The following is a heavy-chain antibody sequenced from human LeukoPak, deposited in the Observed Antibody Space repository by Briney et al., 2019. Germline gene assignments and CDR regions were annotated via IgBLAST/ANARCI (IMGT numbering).Heavy chain of an antibody. CDR3: AREGSYGVRWFDP. D-gene: IGHD1-26*01. V-gene: IGHV4-61*01. CDR2: IHYSGST. CDR1: GGSVSSGSYY. J-gene: IGHJ5*02. Sequence: SETLSLTCTVSGGSVSSGSYYLSWIRQPPGKGLEWIGYIHYSGSTNYNPSLKSRVTISVDTSKNQFSLKLGSVTAADTAVYYCAREGSYGVRWFDPWGQGTLVTVSS.